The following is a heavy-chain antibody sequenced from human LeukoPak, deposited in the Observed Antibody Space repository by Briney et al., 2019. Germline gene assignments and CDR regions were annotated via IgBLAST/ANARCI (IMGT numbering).Heavy chain of an antibody. Sequence: SETLSLTCTVSGGSISSGSYYWSWIRQPAGKGLEWIGRIYTSGSTNYNPSLKSRVTISVDTSKNQFSLKLSSVTAADTAVYYCARDSPRDTPYWGQGTLVTVSS. CDR1: GGSISSGSYY. V-gene: IGHV4-61*02. J-gene: IGHJ4*02. CDR3: ARDSPRDTPY. D-gene: IGHD2-15*01. CDR2: IYTSGST.